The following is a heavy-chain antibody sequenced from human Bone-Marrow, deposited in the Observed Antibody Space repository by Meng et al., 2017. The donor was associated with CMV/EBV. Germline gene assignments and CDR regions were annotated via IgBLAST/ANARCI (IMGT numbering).Heavy chain of an antibody. D-gene: IGHD1-1*01. CDR3: AKDATTGPLYYYYGMDV. V-gene: IGHV3-43*01. Sequence: GGSLRLSCAASGFTFDDYTMHWVRQAPGKGLEWVSLISWDGGSTYYADSVKGRFTISRDNSKNSLYLQMNSLRTEDTALYYCAKDATTGPLYYYYGMDVWGQGTTVTVSS. CDR2: ISWDGGST. CDR1: GFTFDDYT. J-gene: IGHJ6*02.